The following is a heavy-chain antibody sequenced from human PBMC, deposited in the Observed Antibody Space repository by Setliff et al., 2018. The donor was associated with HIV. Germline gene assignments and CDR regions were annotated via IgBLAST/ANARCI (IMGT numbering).Heavy chain of an antibody. Sequence: TLSLTCTVSGGSISSGGYYWSWIRQHPGKGLEWIGYIYYSGGTYYNPSLKSRVTISVDTSKNQISLKLSSVTAADTAVYYCASLDGSESPYIYYYYMDVWGKGTAVTVSS. CDR3: ASLDGSESPYIYYYYMDV. J-gene: IGHJ6*03. CDR2: IYYSGGT. CDR1: GGSISSGGYY. D-gene: IGHD3-10*01. V-gene: IGHV4-31*03.